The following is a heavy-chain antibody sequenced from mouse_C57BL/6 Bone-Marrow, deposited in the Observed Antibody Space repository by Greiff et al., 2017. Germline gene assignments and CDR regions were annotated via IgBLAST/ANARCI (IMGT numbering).Heavy chain of an antibody. Sequence: EVKLMESGGGLVQPGGSMKLSCAASGFTFSDSWMDWVRQSPEKGLEWVAEIRNKANNHATYYAESVKGRFTISRDDSKSSVNLQMNSLRAEDTGIYYCARDGSSSFDYWGQGTTLTVSS. CDR2: IRNKANNHAT. V-gene: IGHV6-6*01. CDR3: ARDGSSSFDY. J-gene: IGHJ2*01. D-gene: IGHD1-1*01. CDR1: GFTFSDSW.